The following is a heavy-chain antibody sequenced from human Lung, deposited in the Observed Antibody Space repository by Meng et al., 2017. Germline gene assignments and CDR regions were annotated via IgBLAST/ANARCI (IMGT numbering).Heavy chain of an antibody. CDR1: GGTSSSNY. Sequence: QVPLQQSGPGLVKPSETLSLTCPAPGGTSSSNYWTAIRQPPGKGLEWTGYIHYSGSTNYNPSLKSRVTISVDTSKNQFSLKLSSVTAADTAVYYCARVSYYDSSGYSIDYWGQGTLVTVSS. CDR2: IHYSGST. CDR3: ARVSYYDSSGYSIDY. V-gene: IGHV4-59*01. D-gene: IGHD3-22*01. J-gene: IGHJ4*02.